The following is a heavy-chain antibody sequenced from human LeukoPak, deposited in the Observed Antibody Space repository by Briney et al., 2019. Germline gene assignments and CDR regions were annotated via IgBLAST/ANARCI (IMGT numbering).Heavy chain of an antibody. CDR2: FNYGGNT. J-gene: IGHJ3*01. CDR1: GGSISGSPYC. Sequence: PSETLSLTCTVSGGSISGSPYCWGWIRQPPGKGLEWIGSFNYGGNTYYNPSLQTRVTISVDTSKNQFSLKLNSVTASDTAVYYCARPDIPARLDALDVWGLGTVVTVSS. CDR3: ARPDIPARLDALDV. D-gene: IGHD2-15*01. V-gene: IGHV4-39*01.